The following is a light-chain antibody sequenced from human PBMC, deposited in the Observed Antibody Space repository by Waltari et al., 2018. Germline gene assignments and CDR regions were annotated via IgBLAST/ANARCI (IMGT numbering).Light chain of an antibody. CDR2: VNRDGSH. CDR1: SGHSSNV. J-gene: IGLJ3*02. Sequence: QLPLTQSPSASASLGASVKLTCTLHSGHSSNVVAWLQQQPEKGPRYLMKVNRDGSHSKGDDIPDRFSGSGSGAERYLTISSLQSEDEADYYCQTGGHGTWVFGGGTKLTVL. CDR3: QTGGHGTWV. V-gene: IGLV4-69*02.